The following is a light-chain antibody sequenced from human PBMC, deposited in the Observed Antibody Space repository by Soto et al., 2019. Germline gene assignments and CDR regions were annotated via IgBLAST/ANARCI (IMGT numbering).Light chain of an antibody. CDR1: QNVYNN. Sequence: IVLTQSPATLSVSPGEEATFSCKASQNVYNNLAWYQQRPGQPPRLLIYDASTRATGISARFSGSGYGTEFTLTISSLQSEDFAVYFCQQCRNWPLTFGGG. CDR2: DAS. CDR3: QQCRNWPLT. J-gene: IGKJ4*01. V-gene: IGKV3-15*01.